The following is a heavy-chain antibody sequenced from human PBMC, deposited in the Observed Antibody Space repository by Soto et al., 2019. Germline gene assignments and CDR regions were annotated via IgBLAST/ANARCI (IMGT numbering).Heavy chain of an antibody. V-gene: IGHV1-69*01. CDR3: ARSEGYDFWSGYPDYYYYYGMDV. D-gene: IGHD3-3*01. CDR1: GGTFSSYA. CDR2: IIPIFGTA. J-gene: IGHJ6*02. Sequence: QVQLVQSGAEVKKPGSSVKVSCKASGGTFSSYAISWVRQAPGQGLEWMGGIIPIFGTANYAQKFQGRVTITADESTSTAYMEVSSLRSEDTAVYYCARSEGYDFWSGYPDYYYYYGMDVWGQGTTVTVSS.